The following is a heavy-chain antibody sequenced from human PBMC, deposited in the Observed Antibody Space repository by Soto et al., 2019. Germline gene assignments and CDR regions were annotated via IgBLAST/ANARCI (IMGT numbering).Heavy chain of an antibody. CDR1: GYSFTSYW. D-gene: IGHD6-19*01. CDR2: IYPGDSDT. V-gene: IGHV5-51*01. CDR3: ARSFLNSGEGFDP. Sequence: PGESLKISCQGSGYSFTSYWIGWVRQMPGKGLEWMGIIYPGDSDTRYSPSFQGQVTISADKSISTAYLQWSSLKASDTAMYYCARSFLNSGEGFDPWGQGTLVTVYS. J-gene: IGHJ5*02.